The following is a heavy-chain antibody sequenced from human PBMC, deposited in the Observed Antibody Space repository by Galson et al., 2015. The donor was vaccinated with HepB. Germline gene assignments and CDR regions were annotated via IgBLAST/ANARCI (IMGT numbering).Heavy chain of an antibody. J-gene: IGHJ4*02. D-gene: IGHD4-23*01. CDR2: IYHSGST. CDR3: ARDLRGGPLGSYFDY. V-gene: IGHV4-38-2*02. CDR1: GYSISSGYY. Sequence: TLSLTCTVSGYSISSGYYWGWIRQPPGKGLEWIGSIYHSGSTYYNPSLKSRVTISVDTSKNQFSLKLSSVTAADTAVYYCARDLRGGPLGSYFDYWGQGTLVTVSS.